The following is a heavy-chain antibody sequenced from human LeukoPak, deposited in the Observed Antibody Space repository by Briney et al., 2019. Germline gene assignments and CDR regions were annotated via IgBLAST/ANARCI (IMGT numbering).Heavy chain of an antibody. CDR1: GGTFSSYA. CDR2: IIPIFGTA. D-gene: IGHD2-15*01. V-gene: IGHV1-69*05. CDR3: ATAHGYCSGGSCYSGY. J-gene: IGHJ4*02. Sequence: SVKVSCKASGGTFSSYAISWVRQAPGQGLEWMGRIIPIFGTANYAKKFQGRVTITTDESTSTAYMELSSLRSEDTAVYYCATAHGYCSGGSCYSGYWGQGTLVTVSS.